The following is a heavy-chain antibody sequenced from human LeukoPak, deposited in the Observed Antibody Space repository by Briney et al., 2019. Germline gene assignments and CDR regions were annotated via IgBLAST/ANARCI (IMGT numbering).Heavy chain of an antibody. J-gene: IGHJ4*02. D-gene: IGHD6-19*01. CDR1: GFSFSIYT. CDR3: AKKAVVDY. V-gene: IGHV3-30*18. Sequence: PGTSLRLSCGVSGFSFSIYTLHWVRQAPGKGLEWVAVIAKDGSNTNYVDSVKGRFTISRDNSKNTLYLQMNSLRAEDTAVYYCAKKAVVDYWGQGTLVTVSS. CDR2: IAKDGSNT.